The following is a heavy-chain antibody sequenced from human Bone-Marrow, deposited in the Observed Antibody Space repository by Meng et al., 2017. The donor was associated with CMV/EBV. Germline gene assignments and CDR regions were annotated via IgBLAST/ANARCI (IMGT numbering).Heavy chain of an antibody. J-gene: IGHJ5*02. D-gene: IGHD3-22*01. V-gene: IGHV1-18*01. CDR3: AREDYYDSSGFSPGRFDP. CDR1: GYTFTSYG. CDR2: ISAYNGNT. Sequence: ASVKVSCKASGYTFTSYGISWVRQAPGQGLEWMGWISAYNGNTNYAQKLQGRVTMTTDTSTSTAYMELRSLRSDDTAVYYCAREDYYDSSGFSPGRFDPWRQGTLVTVSS.